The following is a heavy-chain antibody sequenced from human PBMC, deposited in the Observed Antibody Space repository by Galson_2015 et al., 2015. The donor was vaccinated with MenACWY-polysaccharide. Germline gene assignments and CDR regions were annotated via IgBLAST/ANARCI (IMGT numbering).Heavy chain of an antibody. J-gene: IGHJ4*02. Sequence: QVQLQESGPGLVKPSETLSLTCTVSGDSISSSFWNWFRQPPGKGLEWVGWIYYSGSTKYTPSLESRVTISLDASKNQFSLRLSSVTAADTAVYYCARAPRPDKTFGYFDYWGQGILGTVST. D-gene: IGHD3-16*01. V-gene: IGHV4-59*01. CDR1: GDSISSSF. CDR2: IYYSGST. CDR3: ARAPRPDKTFGYFDY.